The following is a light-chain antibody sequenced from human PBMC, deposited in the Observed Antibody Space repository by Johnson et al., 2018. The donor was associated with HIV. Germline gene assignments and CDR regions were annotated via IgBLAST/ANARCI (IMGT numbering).Light chain of an antibody. CDR1: SSNIGNNY. CDR2: ENN. CDR3: GTWASSLSAGGV. V-gene: IGLV1-51*02. Sequence: QSVLTQPPSVSAAPGQKVTISCSGSSSNIGNNYVSWYQQLPGTAPKLLIYENNKRPSGIPDRFSGSKSGTSATLGITGLQTGDDADYYCGTWASSLSAGGVFGTGTKVTVL. J-gene: IGLJ1*01.